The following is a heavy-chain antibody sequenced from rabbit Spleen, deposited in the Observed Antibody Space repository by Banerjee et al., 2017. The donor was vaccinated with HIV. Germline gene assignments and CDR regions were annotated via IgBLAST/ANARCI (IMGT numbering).Heavy chain of an antibody. Sequence: EESGGGLVQPEGSLTLTCTASGFSFSSSYWICWVRQAPGKGLEWIGCIWTSTGYTYYATWAKGRFTVSNPSSTTVTLQMTSLTAADTATYFCARGSATMTLVITGYYLSLWGPGTLVTVS. CDR3: ARGSATMTLVITGYYLSL. CDR2: IWTSTGYT. J-gene: IGHJ4*01. V-gene: IGHV1S45*01. D-gene: IGHD2-1*01. CDR1: GFSFSSSYW.